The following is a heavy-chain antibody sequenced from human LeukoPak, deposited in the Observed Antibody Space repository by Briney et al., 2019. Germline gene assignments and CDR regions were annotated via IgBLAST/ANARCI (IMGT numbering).Heavy chain of an antibody. CDR1: GFTFSHYA. CDR2: IGTTGGST. CDR3: VNTHGSGSYNN. D-gene: IGHD3-10*01. J-gene: IGHJ4*02. V-gene: IGHV3-64D*06. Sequence: PGGSLRLSCSASGFTFSHYAMHWVRQAPGKGLEYVSAIGTTGGSTYYADSVKGRFTISRENSKNTLCLQMSSLRPEDTAVYYCVNTHGSGSYNNWGQGTLVTVSS.